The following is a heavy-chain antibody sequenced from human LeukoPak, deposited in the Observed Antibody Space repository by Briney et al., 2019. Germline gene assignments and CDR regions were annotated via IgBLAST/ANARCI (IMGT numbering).Heavy chain of an antibody. CDR3: AKGLNYYGSGSSFDY. CDR1: GFTFSSYA. V-gene: IGHV3-23*01. D-gene: IGHD3-10*01. CDR2: ISGSGGST. J-gene: IGHJ4*02. Sequence: GGSLRLSCAASGFTFSSYAMSWARQAPGKGLEWVSAISGSGGSTYYADSVKGRFTISRDNSKNTLYLQMNSLRAEDTAVYYCAKGLNYYGSGSSFDYWGQGTLVTVSS.